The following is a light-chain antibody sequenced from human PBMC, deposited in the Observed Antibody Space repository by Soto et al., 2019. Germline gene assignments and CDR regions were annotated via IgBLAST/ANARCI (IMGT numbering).Light chain of an antibody. CDR3: SSYTNSGTVL. Sequence: QSVLTQPASVSGSPGQSITISCTGTSSDVGGYDYVSWYQQYAGKAPKLTIYNVRNRPSGVSNRFSGSKSGNTASLTISGLQPEDEADYFCSSYTNSGTVLFGGGTNSPS. CDR2: NVR. J-gene: IGLJ2*01. V-gene: IGLV2-14*01. CDR1: SSDVGGYDY.